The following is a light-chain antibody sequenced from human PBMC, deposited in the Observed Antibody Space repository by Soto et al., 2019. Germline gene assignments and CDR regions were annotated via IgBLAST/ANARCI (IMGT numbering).Light chain of an antibody. V-gene: IGKV3-20*01. CDR2: DVS. CDR1: QSVSSNY. J-gene: IGKJ1*01. CDR3: QQYGSSPRT. Sequence: EIVLTQSPGTLSLSPGERASLSCGASQSVSSNYLAWYQQKSGQAPSLLIYDVSRRATGIPERFSGSGSGTDFTLIISRLEPEDFAVYYCQQYGSSPRTFGQGTKVDIK.